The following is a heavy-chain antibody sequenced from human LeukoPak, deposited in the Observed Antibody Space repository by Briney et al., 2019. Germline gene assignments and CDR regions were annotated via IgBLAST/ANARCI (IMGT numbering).Heavy chain of an antibody. Sequence: ASVKVSCKASGYTFTSYGISWVRQAPGQGLEWMGWISAYNGNTNYAQKLQGRVTMTTDTSTSTAYMELRSLRSEDTAVYYCATGRLVGATSPFDYWGQGTLVTVSS. CDR3: ATGRLVGATSPFDY. CDR2: ISAYNGNT. J-gene: IGHJ4*02. CDR1: GYTFTSYG. V-gene: IGHV1-18*01. D-gene: IGHD1-26*01.